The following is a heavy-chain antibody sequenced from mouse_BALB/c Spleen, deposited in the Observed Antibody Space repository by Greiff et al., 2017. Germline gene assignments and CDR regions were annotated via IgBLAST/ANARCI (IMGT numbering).Heavy chain of an antibody. D-gene: IGHD2-3*01. CDR1: GFTFSDYY. CDR3: ARERGMIPFAY. J-gene: IGHJ3*01. V-gene: IGHV5-4*02. Sequence: DVMLVESGGGLVKPGGSLKLSCAASGFTFSDYYMYWVRQTPEKRLEWVATISDGGSYTYYPDSVKGRFTISRDNAKNNLYLQMSSLKSEDTAMYYCARERGMIPFAYWGQGTLVTVSA. CDR2: ISDGGSYT.